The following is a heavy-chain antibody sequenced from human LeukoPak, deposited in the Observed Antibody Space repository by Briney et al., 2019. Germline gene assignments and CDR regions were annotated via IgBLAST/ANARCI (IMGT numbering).Heavy chain of an antibody. Sequence: SETLSLTCTLSGGSMTTHHWNWIRQTPGKGLEWIGYVFDSGRTKVNPSLKSRVTLSADPSKNQLSLRLSSVTAADTAMYYCTTIKRGDIFGYFDFWGQGILVTVSS. V-gene: IGHV4-59*11. J-gene: IGHJ4*02. CDR3: TTIKRGDIFGYFDF. CDR1: GGSMTTHH. CDR2: VFDSGRT. D-gene: IGHD5-18*01.